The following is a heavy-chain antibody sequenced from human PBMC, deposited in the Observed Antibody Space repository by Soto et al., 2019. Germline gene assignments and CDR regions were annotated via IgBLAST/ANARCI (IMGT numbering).Heavy chain of an antibody. V-gene: IGHV3-21*06. CDR1: GFTFSSYN. Sequence: EVQLVASGGGLVKPGGSLRLSCAASGFTFSSYNMNLVRQAPGRGLEWVSSIGSSSRYIYYADSVKGRFTISRDNAQNPLYLQMNRLRAEDTAVYYCARDLDAIAPGGMDAWGQGTTVTVSS. CDR3: ARDLDAIAPGGMDA. D-gene: IGHD6-25*01. J-gene: IGHJ6*02. CDR2: IGSSSRYI.